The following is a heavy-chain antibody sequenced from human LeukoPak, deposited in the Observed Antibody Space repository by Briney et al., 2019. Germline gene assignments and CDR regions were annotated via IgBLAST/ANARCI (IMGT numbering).Heavy chain of an antibody. CDR3: AKVALPTDYFDY. CDR2: ISGSGGST. CDR1: GFTFSSYA. J-gene: IGHJ4*02. D-gene: IGHD1-26*01. Sequence: PGESLRLSCAASGFTFSSYAMSWVRQAPGKGLEWVSAISGSGGSTYYADSVKGLFTISRDNTKNTLYLQINSLRAEDTAVYCCAKVALPTDYFDYWGQGTLVTVSS. V-gene: IGHV3-23*01.